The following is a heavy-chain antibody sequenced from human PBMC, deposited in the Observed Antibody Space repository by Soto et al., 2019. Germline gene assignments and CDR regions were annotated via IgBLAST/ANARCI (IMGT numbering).Heavy chain of an antibody. J-gene: IGHJ5*02. Sequence: ASVKVSCKVSGYTLTELSMHWVRQAPGKGLEWMGGFDPEDGETIYAQKFQGRVTMTEDTSTDTAYMELSSLRSEDTAVYYCATVTIAVAGNGGGNWFDPWGQGTLVTVSS. CDR1: GYTLTELS. V-gene: IGHV1-24*01. D-gene: IGHD6-19*01. CDR3: ATVTIAVAGNGGGNWFDP. CDR2: FDPEDGET.